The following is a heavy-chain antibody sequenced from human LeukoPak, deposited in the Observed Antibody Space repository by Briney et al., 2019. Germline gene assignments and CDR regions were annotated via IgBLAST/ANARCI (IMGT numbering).Heavy chain of an antibody. V-gene: IGHV4-61*08. CDR2: IYYSGST. CDR3: ARGRMITFGGVIVSPPIY. J-gene: IGHJ4*02. D-gene: IGHD3-16*02. CDR1: GGSISSGGYY. Sequence: PSETLSLTCTVSGGSISSGGYYWSWIRQPPGKGLEWIGYIYYSGSTNYNPSLKSRVTISVDTSKNQFSLKLSSVSAADTAVYYCARGRMITFGGVIVSPPIYWGQGTLVTVSS.